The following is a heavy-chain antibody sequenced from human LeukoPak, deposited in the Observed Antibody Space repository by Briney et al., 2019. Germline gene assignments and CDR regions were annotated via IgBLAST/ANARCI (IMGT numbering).Heavy chain of an antibody. CDR1: GFTYSNYA. Sequence: GGSLRLSCVASGFTYSNYAMSWVRQAPGKGLELVSGIYGSDDKTVYGDAVKGRFTISRDNSKNTLYLQMNSLRADDTAVYYCAKTQGYYDAWGQGALVTVSS. CDR2: IYGSDDKT. CDR3: AKTQGYYDA. V-gene: IGHV3-23*01. D-gene: IGHD2-15*01. J-gene: IGHJ5*02.